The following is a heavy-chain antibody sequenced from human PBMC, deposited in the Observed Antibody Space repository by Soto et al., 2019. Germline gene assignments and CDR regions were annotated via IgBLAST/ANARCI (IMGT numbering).Heavy chain of an antibody. Sequence: SSETLSLTCTVSGGSISSYYWSWIRQPPGKGLEWIGYIYYSGSTNYNPSLKSRVTISVDTSKNQFSLKLSSVTAADTAVYYCARDYMYYYDSSGYGPTYYYYGMDVWGQGTTVTV. V-gene: IGHV4-59*01. CDR1: GGSISSYY. CDR3: ARDYMYYYDSSGYGPTYYYYGMDV. CDR2: IYYSGST. D-gene: IGHD3-22*01. J-gene: IGHJ6*02.